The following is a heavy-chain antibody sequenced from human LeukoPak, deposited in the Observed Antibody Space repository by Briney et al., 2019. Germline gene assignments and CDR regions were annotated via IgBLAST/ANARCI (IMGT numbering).Heavy chain of an antibody. Sequence: PGGSLRLSCAASGFSFSTFVMHWVRQAPGKGLEWVAVIRLDGSHISYVDPVKGRFTISRDNSNNMLYLQMNSLRAEDTALYYCLREVDWKYAFDYWGRGTLVTVSS. V-gene: IGHV3-33*01. CDR3: LREVDWKYAFDY. CDR2: IRLDGSHI. D-gene: IGHD1-7*01. J-gene: IGHJ4*02. CDR1: GFSFSTFV.